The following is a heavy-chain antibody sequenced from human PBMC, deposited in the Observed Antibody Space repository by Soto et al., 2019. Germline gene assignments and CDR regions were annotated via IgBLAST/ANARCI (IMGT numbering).Heavy chain of an antibody. CDR1: GFTFRTYG. V-gene: IGHV3-30*18. Sequence: GGSLRLSCAASGFTFRTYGMHWVRQAPGKGLEWVAFISDDGSQKYYGDSVKGRFTISRDNSKNTLSLRMISLRTEDTSVYYCAKEAPGGWHFFDTWGQGTLVTVPQ. D-gene: IGHD6-19*01. CDR3: AKEAPGGWHFFDT. CDR2: ISDDGSQK. J-gene: IGHJ4*02.